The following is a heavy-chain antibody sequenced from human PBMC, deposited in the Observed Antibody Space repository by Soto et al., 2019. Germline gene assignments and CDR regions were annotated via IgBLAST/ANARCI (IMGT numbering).Heavy chain of an antibody. D-gene: IGHD3-16*01. V-gene: IGHV3-33*05. J-gene: IGHJ1*01. CDR1: GFTFRSYV. CDR3: ARWGTTGGLDV. Sequence: QVQLVESGGGVVQPGTSLRLSCVGSGFTFRSYVIHWVRQAPGKWLEWVALTSYDGSNKDYGDSVKGRFTISRDNSRNTVDLQMVSLRREDTALYYCARWGTTGGLDVWGQGTLVSVSS. CDR2: TSYDGSNK.